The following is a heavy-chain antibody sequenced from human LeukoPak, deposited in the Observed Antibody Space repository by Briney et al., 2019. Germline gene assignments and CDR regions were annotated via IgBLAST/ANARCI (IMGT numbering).Heavy chain of an antibody. D-gene: IGHD3-22*01. CDR2: IYPDDSDT. CDR1: GYAFASYW. J-gene: IGHJ4*02. CDR3: ARFEVNHEDSSSFYYFDY. V-gene: IGHV5-51*01. Sequence: GESLQSSRRVSGYAFASYWIGWVRQVPGKGLEWMGIIYPDDSDTKYSPSFQGQVTFSADKSINTAYLQWSSLKASDTAMYYCARFEVNHEDSSSFYYFDYCGQGTLVTVSS.